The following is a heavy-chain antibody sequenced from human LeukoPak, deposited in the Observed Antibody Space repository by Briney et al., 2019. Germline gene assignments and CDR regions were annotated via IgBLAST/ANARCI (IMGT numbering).Heavy chain of an antibody. CDR3: AKPPPDSSTWLFDY. D-gene: IGHD6-13*01. Sequence: GGSLRLSCTASEFTVSRNYMLWVRQAPGKGLEWVSTISGNGGSTYYADSVKGRFTISRDNSKNTLYLQMNSLRAEDTAVYYCAKPPPDSSTWLFDYWGQGTLVTVSS. CDR2: ISGNGGST. V-gene: IGHV3-23*01. J-gene: IGHJ4*02. CDR1: EFTVSRNY.